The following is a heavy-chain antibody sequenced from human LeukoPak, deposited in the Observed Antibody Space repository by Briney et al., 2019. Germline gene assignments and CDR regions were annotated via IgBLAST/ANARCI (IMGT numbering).Heavy chain of an antibody. CDR2: IYYSGST. V-gene: IGHV4-59*08. J-gene: IGHJ6*03. D-gene: IGHD6-13*01. CDR1: GGSISSYY. Sequence: PSETLSLTCTVSGGSISSYYWSWIRQPPGKGLEWIGYIYYSGSTNYNPSLKSRVTISVDTSKNQFSLKLSSATVADTAVYYCARGVRGVIAAAGDYYYMDVWGKGTTVTVSS. CDR3: ARGVRGVIAAAGDYYYMDV.